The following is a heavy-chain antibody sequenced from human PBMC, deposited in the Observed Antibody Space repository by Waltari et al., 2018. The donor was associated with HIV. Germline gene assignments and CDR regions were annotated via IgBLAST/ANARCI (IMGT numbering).Heavy chain of an antibody. D-gene: IGHD1-26*01. V-gene: IGHV4-39*01. CDR1: GGSVSSSSYF. J-gene: IGHJ2*01. Sequence: QLQLQESGPGLVKPSETLSLTCTVSGGSVSSSSYFWGWIRQPPGKGLEWIGRIYYTGRAYYNPSLKSRVTISVDTSKNQFSLKVTSVTAADTAVYYCARHALRVGAAYWNFDLWGRGTLLTVSS. CDR3: ARHALRVGAAYWNFDL. CDR2: IYYTGRA.